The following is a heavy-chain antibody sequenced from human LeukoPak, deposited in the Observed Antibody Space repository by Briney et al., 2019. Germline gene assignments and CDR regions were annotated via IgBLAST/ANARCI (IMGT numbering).Heavy chain of an antibody. CDR1: GASISGNYW. D-gene: IGHD3-10*01. V-gene: IGHV4-4*02. CDR3: VRGPYGSSISNWFDP. CDR2: VYHTGST. J-gene: IGHJ5*02. Sequence: SETLSLTCAVSGASISGNYWWSWVRQSPGKGLEWIGEVYHTGSTAYNPSLKSRVTMSVDTSKNQFSLNLRSVTAADTAVYYCVRGPYGSSISNWFDPWGQGLLVTVSS.